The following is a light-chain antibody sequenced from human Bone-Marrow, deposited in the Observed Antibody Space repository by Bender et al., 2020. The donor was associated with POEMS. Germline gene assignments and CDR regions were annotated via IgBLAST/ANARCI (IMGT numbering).Light chain of an antibody. CDR3: CSHEGHNRV. J-gene: IGLJ3*02. CDR1: AFDVGGYNF. V-gene: IGLV2-14*01. Sequence: QSALTQPASVSGSPGQSLTISCTGTAFDVGGYNFVSWFQQHPGKAPKLLIYEVSNRPPGISNRFSGSKSANTASLTISGLQTEDEADYHCCSHEGHNRVFGGGTKVTVL. CDR2: EVS.